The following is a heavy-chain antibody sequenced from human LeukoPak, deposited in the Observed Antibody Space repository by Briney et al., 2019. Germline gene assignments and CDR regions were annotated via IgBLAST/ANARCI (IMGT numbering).Heavy chain of an antibody. CDR3: ARGWGIVLDY. D-gene: IGHD7-27*01. J-gene: IGHJ4*02. V-gene: IGHV4-39*07. CDR1: GVSINTSSHY. CDR2: IYYGRSN. Sequence: AETLSLTCTVSGVSINTSSHYWAWLRQPPRKGLECIGSIYYGRSNYYNVSLKHRVTITVDTSKNQFSLRLSSVTAADTAVYYCARGWGIVLDYWGQGTLVTVSS.